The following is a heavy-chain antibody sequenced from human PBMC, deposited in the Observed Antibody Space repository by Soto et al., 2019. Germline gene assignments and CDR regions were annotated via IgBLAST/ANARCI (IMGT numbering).Heavy chain of an antibody. CDR1: GFTFTSSA. V-gene: IGHV1-58*01. J-gene: IGHJ4*02. Sequence: EASVKVSCKASGFTFTSSAVQWVRQARGQRLEWIGWIVVGSGNTNYAQKFQERVTITRDMSTSTAYMELSSLRSEDTAVCYGAAVELDLGNYFDDWGQGTLVTVAS. CDR3: AAVELDLGNYFDD. CDR2: IVVGSGNT. D-gene: IGHD3-16*01.